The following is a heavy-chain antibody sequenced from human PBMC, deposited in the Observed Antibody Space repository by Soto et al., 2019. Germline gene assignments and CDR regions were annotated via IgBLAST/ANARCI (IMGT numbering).Heavy chain of an antibody. Sequence: SETLSLTCTVSGGSISSSSYYWGWIRQPPGKGLEWIGSIYYSGSTYYNPSLKSRVTISVDTSKNQFSLKLSSVTAADTAVYYCARLRGDAVGATGWYYYGMDVWGQGTTVTVSS. CDR1: GGSISSSSYY. D-gene: IGHD1-26*01. V-gene: IGHV4-39*01. CDR2: IYYSGST. J-gene: IGHJ6*02. CDR3: ARLRGDAVGATGWYYYGMDV.